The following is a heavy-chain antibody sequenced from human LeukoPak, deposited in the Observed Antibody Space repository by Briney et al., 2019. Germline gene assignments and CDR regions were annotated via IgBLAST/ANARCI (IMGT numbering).Heavy chain of an antibody. D-gene: IGHD1-26*01. Sequence: SETLSLTCTVSGGSISSSSYYWGWICQPPGKGLEWIGSIYYSGSTYYNPSLKSRVTISVDTSKNQFSLKLSSVTAADTAVYYCARRDGATGYFDYWGQGTLVTVSS. J-gene: IGHJ4*02. CDR1: GGSISSSSYY. V-gene: IGHV4-39*01. CDR3: ARRDGATGYFDY. CDR2: IYYSGST.